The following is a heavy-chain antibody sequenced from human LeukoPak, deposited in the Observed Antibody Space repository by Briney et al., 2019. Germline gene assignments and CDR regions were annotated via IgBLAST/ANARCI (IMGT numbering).Heavy chain of an antibody. V-gene: IGHV3-48*01. CDR1: GFTFSSYS. J-gene: IGHJ3*02. Sequence: GGSLRLSCAASGFTFSSYSMNWVRQAPGKGLEWVSYISSSSSTIYYADSVKGRFTISRDNSKNTLYLQMNSLRAEDTAVYYCARARVLDLDAFDIWGQGTMVTVSS. CDR3: ARARVLDLDAFDI. CDR2: ISSSSSTI. D-gene: IGHD5/OR15-5a*01.